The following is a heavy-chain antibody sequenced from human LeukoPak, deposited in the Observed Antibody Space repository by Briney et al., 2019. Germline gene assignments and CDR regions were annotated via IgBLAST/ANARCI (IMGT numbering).Heavy chain of an antibody. D-gene: IGHD3-22*01. CDR3: ARDGGVVALQR. CDR1: GFTVISNY. J-gene: IGHJ1*01. Sequence: GGSLRLSCAASGFTVISNYMSWVRQAPGQGLEWVSCIYSGGSTYYADSVKGRFTISRDNSKNTLSLQMNRVRAEDTAVYYCARDGGVVALQRWGQGTPVTVSS. V-gene: IGHV3-66*01. CDR2: IYSGGST.